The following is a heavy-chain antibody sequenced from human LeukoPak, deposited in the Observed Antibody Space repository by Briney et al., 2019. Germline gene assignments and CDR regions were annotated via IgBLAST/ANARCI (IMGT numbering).Heavy chain of an antibody. Sequence: SETLSLTCTVSGASISDYYWSWIRQPPGKGLEWIGYIYYSGSTNYNPSLKSRVTISVDTSKNQFSLKLSSVTAADTAVYYCARRHWGPIDYWGQGTLVTVSS. V-gene: IGHV4-59*08. CDR1: GASISDYY. J-gene: IGHJ4*02. D-gene: IGHD7-27*01. CDR2: IYYSGST. CDR3: ARRHWGPIDY.